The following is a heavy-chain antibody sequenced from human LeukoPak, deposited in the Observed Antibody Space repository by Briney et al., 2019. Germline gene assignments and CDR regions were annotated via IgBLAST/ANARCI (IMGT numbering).Heavy chain of an antibody. CDR1: GYTFTGYY. CDR2: INPNSGGT. D-gene: IGHD6-19*01. J-gene: IGHJ6*02. Sequence: GASVKVSCKASGYTFTGYYMHWVRQAPGQGLEWMGWINPNSGGTNYAQKFQGRVTMTRDTSISTAYMELSRLRSDDTAVYYCARDRLGQWLATSSGMDVWAQGTRVTVSS. CDR3: ARDRLGQWLATSSGMDV. V-gene: IGHV1-2*02.